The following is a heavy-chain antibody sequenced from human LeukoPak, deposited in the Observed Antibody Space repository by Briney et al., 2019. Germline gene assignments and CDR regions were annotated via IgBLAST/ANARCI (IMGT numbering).Heavy chain of an antibody. D-gene: IGHD3-10*01. Sequence: GSLRLSRAPSGFTFSSYMIHWVRLAPAKGLNGVAFIRYDGSNKYYADSVKGRFTISRDNSKNTLYLQMNSLRDEDTAVYYCAKDGYYYGSGIDYWGQGTLVTVSS. CDR1: GFTFSSYM. J-gene: IGHJ4*02. V-gene: IGHV3-30*02. CDR2: IRYDGSNK. CDR3: AKDGYYYGSGIDY.